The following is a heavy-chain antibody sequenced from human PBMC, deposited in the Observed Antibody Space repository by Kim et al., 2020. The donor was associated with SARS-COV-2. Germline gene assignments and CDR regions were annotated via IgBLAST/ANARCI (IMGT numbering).Heavy chain of an antibody. CDR1: GGSVSSGSYY. V-gene: IGHV4-61*01. Sequence: SETLSLTCTVSGGSVSSGSYYWSWIRQPPGKGLEWIGYIYYSGSTNYNPSLKSRVTISVDTSKNQFSLKLSSVTAADTAVYYCARYDYTETRDDYWGQGTLVTVSS. D-gene: IGHD4-4*01. CDR3: ARYDYTETRDDY. CDR2: IYYSGST. J-gene: IGHJ4*02.